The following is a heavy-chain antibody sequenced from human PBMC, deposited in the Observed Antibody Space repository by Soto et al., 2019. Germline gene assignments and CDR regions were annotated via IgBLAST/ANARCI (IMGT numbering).Heavy chain of an antibody. CDR2: ISYDGSNK. CDR1: GFTFSSYG. V-gene: IGHV3-30*18. D-gene: IGHD2-2*01. Sequence: GGSLRLSCAASGFTFSSYGMHWVRQAPGKGLEWVAVISYDGSNKYYADSVKGRFTISRDNSKNTLYLQMNSLRAEDTAVYYCAKGPAIVLVPAARGKYYYGMDVWGQGPRSPSP. J-gene: IGHJ6*02. CDR3: AKGPAIVLVPAARGKYYYGMDV.